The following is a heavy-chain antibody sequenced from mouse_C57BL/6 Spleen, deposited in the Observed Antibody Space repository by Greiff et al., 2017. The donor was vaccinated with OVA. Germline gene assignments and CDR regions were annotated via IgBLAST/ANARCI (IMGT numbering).Heavy chain of an antibody. Sequence: EVQLVASGGGLVQPKGSLKLSCAASGFSFNTYAMNWVRQAPGKGLEWVARIRSKSNNYATYYADSVKDRFTISRDDSESMLYLQMNNLKTEDTAMYYCVRHNTVAMDYWGQGTSVTVSS. V-gene: IGHV10-1*01. D-gene: IGHD1-1*01. CDR1: GFSFNTYA. CDR3: VRHNTVAMDY. CDR2: IRSKSNNYAT. J-gene: IGHJ4*01.